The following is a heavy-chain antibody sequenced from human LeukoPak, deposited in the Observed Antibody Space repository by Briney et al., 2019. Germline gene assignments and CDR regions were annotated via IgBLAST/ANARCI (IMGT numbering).Heavy chain of an antibody. CDR1: GFTFSSYG. Sequence: GGSLRLSCAASGFTFSSYGMHWVRQAPGKGLEWVAVISYDGSNKYYADSVKGRFTISRDNSKNTLYLQMNSLRAEDTAVYYCARDLSVGATGSFDYWGQGTLVTVSS. CDR2: ISYDGSNK. J-gene: IGHJ4*02. CDR3: ARDLSVGATGSFDY. V-gene: IGHV3-30*03. D-gene: IGHD1-26*01.